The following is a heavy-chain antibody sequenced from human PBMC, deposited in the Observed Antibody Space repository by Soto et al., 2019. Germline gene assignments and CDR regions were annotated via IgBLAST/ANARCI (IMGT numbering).Heavy chain of an antibody. CDR1: GFTFSSYG. J-gene: IGHJ4*02. Sequence: QVQLVESGGGVVQPGRSLRLSCAASGFTFSSYGMHWVRQAPGKGLEWVAVIWYDGSNKYYADSVKGRFTISRDNSKNTLYLQMNSLRAEDTAVYYCARDKRRVLDFDYWGQGTLVTVSS. CDR2: IWYDGSNK. CDR3: ARDKRRVLDFDY. D-gene: IGHD3-3*01. V-gene: IGHV3-33*01.